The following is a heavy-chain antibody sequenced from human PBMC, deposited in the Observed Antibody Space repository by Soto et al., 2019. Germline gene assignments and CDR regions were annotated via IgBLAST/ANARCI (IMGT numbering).Heavy chain of an antibody. J-gene: IGHJ5*02. CDR3: AKEAVGYYDFWSGYWAGWFDP. V-gene: IGHV3-30*18. Sequence: VAVISYDGSNKYYADSVKGRFTISRDNSKNTLYLQMNSLRAEDTAVYYCAKEAVGYYDFWSGYWAGWFDPWGQGTLVTVSS. D-gene: IGHD3-3*01. CDR2: ISYDGSNK.